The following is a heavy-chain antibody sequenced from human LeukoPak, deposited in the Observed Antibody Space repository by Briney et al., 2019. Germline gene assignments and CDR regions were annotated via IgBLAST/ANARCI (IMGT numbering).Heavy chain of an antibody. CDR1: GVTLSPYG. D-gene: IGHD3-10*01. CDR3: AKEGTPQVSTWYDL. V-gene: IGHV3-30*18. CDR2: ISYEGGTQ. J-gene: IGHJ5*02. Sequence: GGSLRLSCAASGVTLSPYGMHWVRQAPGKGLEWVAVISYEGGTQHYADSVKGRFIISRDNPRNTLYMQMNIVRTEDTAVYYCAKEGTPQVSTWYDLWGQGTQVIVSS.